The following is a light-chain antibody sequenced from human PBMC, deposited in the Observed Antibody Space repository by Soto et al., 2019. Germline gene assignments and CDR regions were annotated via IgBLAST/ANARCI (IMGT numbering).Light chain of an antibody. CDR2: EVS. Sequence: QSALTQPASVSGSPGQSITISCTGTSSDVGGYDYVSWYQLHPGKAPKLMVFEVSNRPSGVSYRFSGSKSGNTGSLTISGLQAEDEADYFCSSYSISTAYLFGTGTKLTVL. J-gene: IGLJ1*01. CDR1: SSDVGGYDY. V-gene: IGLV2-14*01. CDR3: SSYSISTAYL.